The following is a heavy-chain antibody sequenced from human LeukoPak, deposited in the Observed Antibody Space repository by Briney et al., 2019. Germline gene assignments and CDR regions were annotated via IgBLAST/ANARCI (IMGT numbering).Heavy chain of an antibody. CDR3: ARDLFSGSYVFDY. V-gene: IGHV3-30*04. D-gene: IGHD1-26*01. CDR1: GFTFSSYA. J-gene: IGHJ4*02. CDR2: ISYDGSNK. Sequence: GGSLRLSCAASGFTFSSYAMHWVRQAPGKGLEWVAVISYDGSNKYYADSVKGRFTISRDNSKNTLCLQMNSLRAEDTAVYYCARDLFSGSYVFDYWGQGTLVTVSS.